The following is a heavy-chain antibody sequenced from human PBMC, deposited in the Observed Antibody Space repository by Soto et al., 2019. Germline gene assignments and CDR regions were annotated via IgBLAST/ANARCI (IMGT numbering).Heavy chain of an antibody. CDR1: GFTVSSNY. V-gene: IGHV3-66*01. J-gene: IGHJ5*02. D-gene: IGHD2-2*01. CDR2: IYSGGST. CDR3: ARDRRVPAAIEVIHWWFDP. Sequence: GGSLRLSCAASGFTVSSNYMSWVRQAPGKGLEWVSVIYSGGSTYYADSVKGRFTISRDNSKNTLYLQMNSLRAEDTAVYYCARDRRVPAAIEVIHWWFDPWGQGTLVTVSS.